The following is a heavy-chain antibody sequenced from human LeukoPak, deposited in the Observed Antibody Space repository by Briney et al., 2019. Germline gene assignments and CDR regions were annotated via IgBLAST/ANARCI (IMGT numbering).Heavy chain of an antibody. J-gene: IGHJ4*02. CDR3: AANELNSGAAKKEDY. CDR2: IDVGSGNK. V-gene: IGHV1-58*01. D-gene: IGHD1-26*01. Sequence: ASVRVSSKPPGSTFITLLIRGGRQPLDQALGGKGGIDVGSGNKNYAQKFQERVTITRDMSTSTAYMELSSLRSEDTAVYYCAANELNSGAAKKEDYWGQGALVTVSS. CDR1: GSTFITLL.